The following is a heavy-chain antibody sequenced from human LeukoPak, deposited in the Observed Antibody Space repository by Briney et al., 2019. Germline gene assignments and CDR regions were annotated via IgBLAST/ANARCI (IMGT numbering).Heavy chain of an antibody. V-gene: IGHV4-34*01. Sequence: PSETLSLTCAVYGVPFSGYYWSWIRQPPGKGLEWIGEINHSGSANYNPSLKSRVTISVDMSKNQFSLKLNSVTAADTAVYYCARARGDYYDSSGYYSAFDYWGQGTLVTVSS. D-gene: IGHD3-22*01. CDR2: INHSGSA. J-gene: IGHJ4*02. CDR1: GVPFSGYY. CDR3: ARARGDYYDSSGYYSAFDY.